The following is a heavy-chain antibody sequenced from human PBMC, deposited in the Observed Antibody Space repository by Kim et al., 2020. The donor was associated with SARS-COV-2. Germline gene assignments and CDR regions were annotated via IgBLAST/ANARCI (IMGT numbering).Heavy chain of an antibody. Sequence: SETLSLTCTVSGGSISSYYWSWIRQPPGKGLEWIGYIYYSGSTNYNPSLESRVTISVDTSKNQFSLKLSSVTAADTAVYYCARLRYYYGSGSYLVGYYYYYMDVWGKGTTVTVSS. J-gene: IGHJ6*03. V-gene: IGHV4-59*08. D-gene: IGHD3-10*01. CDR1: GGSISSYY. CDR3: ARLRYYYGSGSYLVGYYYYYMDV. CDR2: IYYSGST.